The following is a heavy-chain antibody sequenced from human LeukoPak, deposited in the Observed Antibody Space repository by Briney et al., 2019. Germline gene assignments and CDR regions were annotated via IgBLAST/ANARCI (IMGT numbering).Heavy chain of an antibody. CDR3: ALRGLVRGFDP. V-gene: IGHV4-39*01. CDR1: GGSISSSSYY. J-gene: IGHJ5*02. D-gene: IGHD2-2*01. CDR2: IYYSGST. Sequence: SETLSLTCTVSGGSISSSSYYWGWIRQPPGKGLEWIGSIYYSGSTYYNPSLKSRVTISVDTSKNQFSLKLSSVTAADTAVYYCALRGLVRGFDPWGQGTLVTVSS.